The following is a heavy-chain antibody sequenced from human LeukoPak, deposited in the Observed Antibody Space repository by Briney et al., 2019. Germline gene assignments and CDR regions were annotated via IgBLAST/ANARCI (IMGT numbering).Heavy chain of an antibody. CDR1: GFTFSSYA. J-gene: IGHJ3*02. D-gene: IGHD2-15*01. CDR2: ISYGGSNK. CDR3: AREGGYCSGGSCYFDAFDI. Sequence: PGGSLRLSCAASGFTFSSYAMHWVRQAPGKGLEWVAVISYGGSNKYYVDSVKGRFTISRDNSKNTLYLQMNSLRAEDTAVYYCAREGGYCSGGSCYFDAFDIWGQGTMVTVSS. V-gene: IGHV3-30*04.